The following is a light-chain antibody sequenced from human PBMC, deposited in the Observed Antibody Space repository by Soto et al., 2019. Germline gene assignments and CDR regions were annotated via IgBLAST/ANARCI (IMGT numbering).Light chain of an antibody. J-gene: IGLJ1*01. V-gene: IGLV2-14*03. CDR2: DVS. CDR1: SSDMWGNNY. Sequence: LTQPASVSGSPGQSITISCTGASSDMWGNNYVSWYQHYPGKAPKLMICDVSNRPSGVSDRFSGSKSGNTASLTISGLQAEDEADYYCSAFTGTTYVFGTGTKVTVL. CDR3: SAFTGTTYV.